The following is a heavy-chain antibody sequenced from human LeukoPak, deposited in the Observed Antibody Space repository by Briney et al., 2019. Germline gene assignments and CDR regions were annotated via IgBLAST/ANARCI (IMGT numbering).Heavy chain of an antibody. J-gene: IGHJ3*02. CDR2: IFYTGST. Sequence: PSETLSLTCTVSGASIITYYWSWIRQPPGKGLEWIGYIFYTGSTNYNPSLKSRVTISVLTSKNRFSLKLSSVTAADTAVYYCATLTGGDDAFDIWGQGTMVTVSS. CDR1: GASIITYY. CDR3: ATLTGGDDAFDI. V-gene: IGHV4-59*01. D-gene: IGHD4-23*01.